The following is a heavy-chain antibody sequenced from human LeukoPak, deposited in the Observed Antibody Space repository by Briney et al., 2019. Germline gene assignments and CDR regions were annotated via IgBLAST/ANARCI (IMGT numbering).Heavy chain of an antibody. J-gene: IGHJ4*02. Sequence: GGSLRQSFRVHGHIFLNALVTWVRQAPGKGLEWVGRVQDTVSGGTIDYAAPVKGRFTISRDDSKNTLYLQMRRLRSEDLAIFYCATCRSGWSFSNWGQGTLVTVSS. D-gene: IGHD6-19*01. CDR1: GHIFLNAL. V-gene: IGHV3-15*01. CDR2: VQDTVSGGTI. CDR3: ATCRSGWSFSN.